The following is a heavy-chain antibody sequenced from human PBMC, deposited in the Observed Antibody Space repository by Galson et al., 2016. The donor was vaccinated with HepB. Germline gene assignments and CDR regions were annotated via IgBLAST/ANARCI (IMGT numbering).Heavy chain of an antibody. CDR1: GDSVSSNTAA. J-gene: IGHJ4*02. CDR3: ARANYDDASGRFDI. D-gene: IGHD3-22*01. CDR2: TYYRSKWYT. V-gene: IGHV6-1*01. Sequence: CAISGDSVSSNTAAWSWVRQSPSGGLEWLGRTYYRSKWYTDYAVSVISRISSNADPSKNRFSLQLSSVTSEDTTMYYCARANYDDASGRFDIWGPGTLVTVSS.